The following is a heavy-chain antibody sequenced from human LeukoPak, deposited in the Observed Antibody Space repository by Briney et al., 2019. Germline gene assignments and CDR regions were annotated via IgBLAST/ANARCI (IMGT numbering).Heavy chain of an antibody. Sequence: GGSLRLSCAASGFTVSSNYMSWVRQAPGKGLEYVSAISSNGGSTYYAHSVKGRFTICRDNSKNPPYPQMGSLGAEDRAVYCCARVGDYVWGRYPLVGSNPLDHWGQGPLVTVSS. D-gene: IGHD3-16*02. CDR3: ARVGDYVWGRYPLVGSNPLDH. V-gene: IGHV3-64*01. CDR1: GFTVSSNY. J-gene: IGHJ4*02. CDR2: ISSNGGST.